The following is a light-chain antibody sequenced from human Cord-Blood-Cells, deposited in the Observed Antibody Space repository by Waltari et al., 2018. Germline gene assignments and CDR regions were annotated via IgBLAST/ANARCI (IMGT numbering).Light chain of an antibody. CDR3: SSYTSSSTLDV. V-gene: IGLV2-14*01. CDR2: DVS. CDR1: SSDVGGYNY. J-gene: IGLJ1*01. Sequence: QSALTQPASVSGSPGQSITISCTGTSSDVGGYNYVSWYQQHPGKAPKLMIYDVSNRPSGVSNRFPGSKSGNTASLTISGFQAEDEADYYCSSYTSSSTLDVFGTGTKVTVL.